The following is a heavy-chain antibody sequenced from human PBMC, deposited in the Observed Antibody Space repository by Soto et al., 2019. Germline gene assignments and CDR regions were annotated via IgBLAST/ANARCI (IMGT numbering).Heavy chain of an antibody. V-gene: IGHV1-18*01. CDR1: GYTFTSYC. CDR3: ARDLLYDSSGCILGY. D-gene: IGHD3-22*01. J-gene: IGHJ4*02. Sequence: ASVKVSWKGSGYTFTSYCISWVLQAPGQGLEWMGWISAYNGNTNYAQKLQGRVTMTTDTSTSTAYMELRSLRSDDTAVYYCARDLLYDSSGCILGYWGQGTLVTVSS. CDR2: ISAYNGNT.